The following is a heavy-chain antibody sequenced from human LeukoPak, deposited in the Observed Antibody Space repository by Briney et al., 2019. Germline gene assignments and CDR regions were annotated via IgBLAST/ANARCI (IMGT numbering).Heavy chain of an antibody. Sequence: SETLSLTCTVSGGSISSYYWSWIRQPAGKGLEWVGRIYTSGSTNYNASLKSRVSMSVDTSKTQFSLKLSSVTAADTAVFYCARENSGSYREFDYWGQGTLVTVSS. J-gene: IGHJ4*02. V-gene: IGHV4-4*07. D-gene: IGHD1-26*01. CDR3: ARENSGSYREFDY. CDR2: IYTSGST. CDR1: GGSISSYY.